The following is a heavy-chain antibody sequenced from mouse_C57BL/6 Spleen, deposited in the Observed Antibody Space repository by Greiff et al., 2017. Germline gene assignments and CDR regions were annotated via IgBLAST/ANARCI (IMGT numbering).Heavy chain of an antibody. Sequence: VQLQQSGPELVKPGASVKISCKASGYSFTGYYMNWVKQSPEKSLEWIGEINPSTGGTTYNQKFKAKATLTVDKSSSTAYMQLKSLTSEDSAVYYCARSKEVYYAMDYWGQGTSVTVSS. CDR1: GYSFTGYY. V-gene: IGHV1-42*01. J-gene: IGHJ4*01. CDR3: ARSKEVYYAMDY. CDR2: INPSTGGT.